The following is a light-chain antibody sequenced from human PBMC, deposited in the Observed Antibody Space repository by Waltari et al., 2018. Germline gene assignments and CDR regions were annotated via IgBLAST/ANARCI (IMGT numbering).Light chain of an antibody. CDR1: SLRSYY. CDR3: HSRDASGVGGS. CDR2: DKN. J-gene: IGLJ2*01. V-gene: IGLV3-19*01. Sequence: SSELTQDPAVSVAMGQTVRITCQGDSLRSYYASWYQQRPGQAPILAMYDKNNRPSGVPDRFSGSSSHNTASLTITGAQAEDEASYYCHSRDASGVGGSFGGGTKLTVL.